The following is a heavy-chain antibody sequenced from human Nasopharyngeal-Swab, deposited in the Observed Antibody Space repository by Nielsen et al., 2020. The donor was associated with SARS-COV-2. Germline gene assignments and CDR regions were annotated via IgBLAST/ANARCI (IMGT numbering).Heavy chain of an antibody. CDR1: GGSLISNYW. CDR2: IHHHGNI. Sequence: SETLSLTCAVSGGSLISNYWWTWVRQSPGKGLEWFGEIHHHGNINYNPSLKSRVTISVDQSKNHFSLTLDSVTGADMAVYYCARAVRLYYYGSGSFHDWGQGALVTVSS. D-gene: IGHD3-10*01. J-gene: IGHJ4*02. V-gene: IGHV4-4*02. CDR3: ARAVRLYYYGSGSFHD.